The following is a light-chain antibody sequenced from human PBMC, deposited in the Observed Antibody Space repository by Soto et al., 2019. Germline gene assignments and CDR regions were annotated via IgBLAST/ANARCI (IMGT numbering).Light chain of an antibody. CDR1: QSISPW. CDR2: RTS. J-gene: IGKJ4*01. Sequence: DLQMTQSPSTLSASVGDRVTITCRASQSISPWLAWYQQKPGKAPHLLIYRTSNLESGVPSRFSGSGSGTEFTLTISSLQPDDLATYYCQQYSSSPLTFGGGTKVEIK. V-gene: IGKV1-5*03. CDR3: QQYSSSPLT.